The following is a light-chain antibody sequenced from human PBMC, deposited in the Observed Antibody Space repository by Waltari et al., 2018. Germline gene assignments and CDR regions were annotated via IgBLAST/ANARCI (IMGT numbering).Light chain of an antibody. CDR3: QSADNSGTYVV. CDR2: KDT. J-gene: IGLJ2*01. V-gene: IGLV3-25*03. CDR1: ALPKHY. Sequence: SYELTQPPSVSVSPGQTARISCSGDALPKHYAYWYQQKPGQAPVLLIYKDTERPSGIPERFSGSSSGTTVTLTISGVQAEDEADYYCQSADNSGTYVVFGGGTMLTVL.